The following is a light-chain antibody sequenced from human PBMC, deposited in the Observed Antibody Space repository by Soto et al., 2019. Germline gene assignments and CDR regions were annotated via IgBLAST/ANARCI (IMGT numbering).Light chain of an antibody. V-gene: IGKV1-27*01. CDR1: QGSSNY. CDR3: QKENNAPQT. J-gene: IGKJ1*01. CDR2: AAS. Sequence: DIQMTQSPSSLSASVGDTVTITCRASQGSSNYLAWYPQKPGQVPNLLIYAASTLQSGVPSRFSGSGSGADFTLTISSLRPEDVATYYFQKENNAPQTLGQGTKVEI.